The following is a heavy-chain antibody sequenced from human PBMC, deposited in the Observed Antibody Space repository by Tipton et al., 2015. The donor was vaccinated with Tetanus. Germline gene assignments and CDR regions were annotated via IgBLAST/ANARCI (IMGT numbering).Heavy chain of an antibody. Sequence: SLRLSCVGSGVTFNTYDIHWVRQAPGKGLEWVAVITYDGTNQYYRDSVKGRFTVSRDNSRNTVFLHMSSLRAEDTAVYYCAKDQVLHSSDWYENYAFDVWGQGTMVSVSS. J-gene: IGHJ3*01. V-gene: IGHV3-30*18. CDR2: ITYDGTNQ. CDR1: GVTFNTYD. D-gene: IGHD6-13*01. CDR3: AKDQVLHSSDWYENYAFDV.